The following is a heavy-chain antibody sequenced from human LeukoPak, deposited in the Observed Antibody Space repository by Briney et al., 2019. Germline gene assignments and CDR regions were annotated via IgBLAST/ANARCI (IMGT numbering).Heavy chain of an antibody. CDR1: GVTFSSYA. CDR3: AKPNVGVPLQHFDS. J-gene: IGHJ4*02. CDR2: ISGSGGST. V-gene: IGHV3-23*01. Sequence: GGSLRLSCAASGVTFSSYALNWVRQAPGKGLEWVSGISGSGGSTYYADSVKGRFTISRDNSKNTLYLQMNSLRAEDTAVYYCAKPNVGVPLQHFDSWGQGTLVTVSS. D-gene: IGHD1-26*01.